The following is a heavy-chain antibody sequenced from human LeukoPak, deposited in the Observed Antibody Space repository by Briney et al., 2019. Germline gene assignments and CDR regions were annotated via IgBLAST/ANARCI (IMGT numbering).Heavy chain of an antibody. CDR3: ARDPGYGAVDY. CDR2: ISSSSSYI. D-gene: IGHD5-18*01. CDR1: GFTFSSYS. Sequence: GGSLRLSCAASGFTFSSYSMNWVRQAPGKGLGWVSSISSSSSYIYYADSVKGRFTISRDNAKNSLYLQMNSLRAEDTAVYYCARDPGYGAVDYWGQGTLITVSS. V-gene: IGHV3-21*01. J-gene: IGHJ4*02.